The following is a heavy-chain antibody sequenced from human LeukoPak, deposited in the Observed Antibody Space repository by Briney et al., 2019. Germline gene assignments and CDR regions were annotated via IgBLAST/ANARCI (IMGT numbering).Heavy chain of an antibody. V-gene: IGHV3-23*01. Sequence: GGSLRLSCAASGFTFSSCAMSWVRQAPGKGLEWVSAISTSGGRTFYADSVKGRFTISRDNSKYTLYLQMNSLKAEDTAIYYCAKDPTDFDSSGQTYFDYWGQGTLVTVSS. CDR3: AKDPTDFDSSGQTYFDY. J-gene: IGHJ4*02. D-gene: IGHD3-22*01. CDR1: GFTFSSCA. CDR2: ISTSGGRT.